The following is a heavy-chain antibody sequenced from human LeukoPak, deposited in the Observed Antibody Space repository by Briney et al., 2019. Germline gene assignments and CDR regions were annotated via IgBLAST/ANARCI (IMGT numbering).Heavy chain of an antibody. CDR3: AREGDRRRDDAFDI. CDR1: GFTFSNYN. Sequence: GGSLRLSCAASGFTFSNYNMNWVRQAPGKGLEWVSSISTSSSYIYYADSVKGRFTISRDNAKKSLYLQMNSLRAEDTAVYYCAREGDRRRDDAFDIWGQGTMVTVSS. D-gene: IGHD3-10*01. J-gene: IGHJ3*02. V-gene: IGHV3-21*04. CDR2: ISTSSSYI.